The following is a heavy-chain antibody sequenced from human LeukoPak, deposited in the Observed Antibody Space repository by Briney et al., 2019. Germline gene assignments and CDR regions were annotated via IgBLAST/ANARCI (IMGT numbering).Heavy chain of an antibody. J-gene: IGHJ4*02. V-gene: IGHV1-69*13. CDR3: ARSTYYDFWSGYYSPNPIDY. CDR2: IIPIFGTA. D-gene: IGHD3-3*01. CDR1: GGTFSSYA. Sequence: SVKVSCKASGGTFSSYAISWVRQAPGQGLEWMGGIIPIFGTANYAHKFQGRVTITADESTSTAYMELSSLRSEDTAVYYCARSTYYDFWSGYYSPNPIDYWGQGTLVTVSS.